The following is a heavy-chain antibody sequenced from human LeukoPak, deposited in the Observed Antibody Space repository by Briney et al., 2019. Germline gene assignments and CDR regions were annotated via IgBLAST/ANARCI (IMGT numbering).Heavy chain of an antibody. Sequence: GGSLRLSCAASGFTFSSYAMSWVRQAPGKGLEWVSAISGSGGSTYYADSVKGRFTISRDSSKNTLYLQMNSLRAEDTAVYYCAKSGVYYDFWSGYYDDYWGQGTLVTVSS. CDR2: ISGSGGST. V-gene: IGHV3-23*01. CDR1: GFTFSSYA. J-gene: IGHJ4*02. D-gene: IGHD3-3*01. CDR3: AKSGVYYDFWSGYYDDY.